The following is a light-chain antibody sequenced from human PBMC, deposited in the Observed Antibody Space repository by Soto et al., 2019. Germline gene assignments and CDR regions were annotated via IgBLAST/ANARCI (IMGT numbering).Light chain of an antibody. J-gene: IGKJ4*01. CDR1: QSISSY. CDR3: QQRSSWPLT. CDR2: DAS. Sequence: EVVMTQSPGAVSVSPGERATLSFRASQSISSYLAWYQQKPGQAPRLFIYDASNRATGIPARFSGSGSGTDFTLTISSLEPEDFALYYCQQRSSWPLTFGGGTKVDIK. V-gene: IGKV3-11*01.